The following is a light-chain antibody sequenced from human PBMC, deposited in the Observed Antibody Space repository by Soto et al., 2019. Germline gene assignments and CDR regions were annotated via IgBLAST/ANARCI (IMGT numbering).Light chain of an antibody. V-gene: IGLV2-14*03. CDR1: SSDVGGYNY. Sequence: QSALTQPASVSGSPGQWTTISCTGTSSDVGGYNYVSWYQHHPGKAPKLMIYDVTHRPSGVSNRFSGSKSGNTASLTIAGLQTEYEADYYCSSYTGSNSYVFGTGTKLTVL. CDR3: SSYTGSNSYV. CDR2: DVT. J-gene: IGLJ1*01.